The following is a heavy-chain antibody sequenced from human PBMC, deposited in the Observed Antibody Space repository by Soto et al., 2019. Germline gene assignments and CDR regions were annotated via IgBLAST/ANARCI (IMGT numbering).Heavy chain of an antibody. D-gene: IGHD6-19*01. Sequence: ASVKVSCKASGGTFSSYAISWVRQAPGQGLEWMGGIIPIFGTANYAQKFQGRVTITADESTSTAYMELSSLRSEDTAVYYCGVYSSGWYAYYYYGMDVWGQGTTVTVSS. J-gene: IGHJ6*02. CDR1: GGTFSSYA. V-gene: IGHV1-69*13. CDR2: IIPIFGTA. CDR3: GVYSSGWYAYYYYGMDV.